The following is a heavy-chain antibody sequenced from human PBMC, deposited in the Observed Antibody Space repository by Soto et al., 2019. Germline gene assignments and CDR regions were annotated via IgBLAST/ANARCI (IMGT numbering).Heavy chain of an antibody. CDR3: VSWWMYAPRFDP. D-gene: IGHD2-8*01. V-gene: IGHV4-30-2*01. J-gene: IGHJ5*02. CDR2: IYHSGST. CDR1: GGSISSGDYS. Sequence: TLSLTCAVSGGSISSGDYSWSWIRQPPGKGLEWIGYIYHSGSTYYNPSLKSRVTISVDRSKNQFSLKLSSVTAADTAVYYRVSWWMYAPRFDPWGQGRLVNVSS.